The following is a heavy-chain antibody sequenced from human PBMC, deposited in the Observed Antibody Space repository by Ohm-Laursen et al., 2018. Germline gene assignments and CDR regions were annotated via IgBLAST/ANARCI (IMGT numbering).Heavy chain of an antibody. CDR3: AKDIGVAAAFYYGMDV. CDR2: ISWNSGSI. D-gene: IGHD6-13*01. CDR1: GFTLDDYA. J-gene: IGHJ6*02. Sequence: SLRLSCAASGFTLDDYAMHWVRQAPGKGLEWVSGISWNSGSIGYADSVKGRFTISRDNAKNSLYLQMNSLRAEDTALYYCAKDIGVAAAFYYGMDVWGQGTTVTVSS. V-gene: IGHV3-9*01.